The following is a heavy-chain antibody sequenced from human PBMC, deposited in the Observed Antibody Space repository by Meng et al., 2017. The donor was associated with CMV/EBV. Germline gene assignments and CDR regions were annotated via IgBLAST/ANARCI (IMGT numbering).Heavy chain of an antibody. V-gene: IGHV3-30*04. CDR3: ARESLAGFGELLWGVLGMDV. CDR2: ISYDGSNK. J-gene: IGHJ6*02. CDR1: GFTFISYA. Sequence: GGSLRLSFAASGFTFISYAMHWVRQAPGKGLEWVAVISYDGSNKYYADSVKGRFTISRDNSKNTLYLQMNSLRAEDTAVYYCARESLAGFGELLWGVLGMDVWGQGTTVTVSS. D-gene: IGHD3-10*01.